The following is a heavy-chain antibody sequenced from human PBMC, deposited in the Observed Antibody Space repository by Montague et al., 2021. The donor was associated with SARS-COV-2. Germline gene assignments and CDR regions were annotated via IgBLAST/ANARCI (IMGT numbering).Heavy chain of an antibody. J-gene: IGHJ6*02. V-gene: IGHV4-39*07. CDR2: IYYSGST. Sequence: SETRSLTCTVSGGSISSSSYYWGWIRQPPGKGLEWIGSIYYSGSTYYNPSLKSRVTISVDTSKNQFSLKLNSVTAADTAVYYCARVGRQQLVRLSGMDVWGQGTTVTVSS. D-gene: IGHD6-13*01. CDR3: ARVGRQQLVRLSGMDV. CDR1: GGSISSSSYY.